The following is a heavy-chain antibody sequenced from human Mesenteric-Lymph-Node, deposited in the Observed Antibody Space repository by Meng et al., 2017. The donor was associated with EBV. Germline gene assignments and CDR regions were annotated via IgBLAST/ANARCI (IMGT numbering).Heavy chain of an antibody. V-gene: IGHV1-69*06. CDR1: GGTFSSYA. CDR3: ARGPGDSSGYYYFY. D-gene: IGHD3-22*01. J-gene: IGHJ4*02. CDR2: IIPIFGRA. Sequence: QVQLVQSGAEVKKPGSSVKVSCKVSGGTFSSYAISWVRQAPGQGLEWMGGIIPIFGRANYAQKFQGRVMITADKSTSTVYMELSSLRSEDTAVYYCARGPGDSSGYYYFYWGQGTLVTVSS.